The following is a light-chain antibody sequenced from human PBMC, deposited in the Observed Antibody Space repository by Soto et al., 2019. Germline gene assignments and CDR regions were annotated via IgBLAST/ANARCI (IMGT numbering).Light chain of an antibody. V-gene: IGKV2-28*01. J-gene: IGKJ2*01. CDR3: MQALQTPRT. CDR1: QSLLHIKGYNY. CDR2: LGS. Sequence: EIVMTRSPLSLPVTPGEPASISCRSSQSLLHIKGYNYLDWYLQKPGQSPQLLIYLGSNRSSGVPDRFNGSGSGTDFTLKISRVEAEDVGVYYCMQALQTPRTFGQGTKLEIK.